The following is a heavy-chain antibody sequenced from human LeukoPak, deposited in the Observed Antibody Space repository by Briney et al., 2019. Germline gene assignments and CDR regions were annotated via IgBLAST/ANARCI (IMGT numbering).Heavy chain of an antibody. CDR2: IYYSGNT. Sequence: MASETLSLTCTVSGDSIGSSKKYWGWVRQPPGKGLEWIGSIYYSGNTYYNPSLKSRVTISLDTSRNQFSLRLSSVTAADTAVYYCASLIALNGYWGQGTLVTVSS. CDR1: GDSIGSSKKY. CDR3: ASLIALNGY. V-gene: IGHV4-39*01. J-gene: IGHJ4*02. D-gene: IGHD3-3*02.